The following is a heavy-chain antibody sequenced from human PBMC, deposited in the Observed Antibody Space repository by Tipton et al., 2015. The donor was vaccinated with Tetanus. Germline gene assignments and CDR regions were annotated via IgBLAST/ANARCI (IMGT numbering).Heavy chain of an antibody. V-gene: IGHV5-51*01. CDR1: GYNFSYYS. CDR2: VDPRDSGA. CDR3: ARRRSAVLGGSYHWYFDL. J-gene: IGHJ2*01. Sequence: QSGAEVKKPGESLKISCQGSGYNFSYYSIGWVRHMPGKGLEWTGIVDPRDSGATYGPSFQGQVTISTDKSISTAYVQWTSLQASDTAIYYCARRRSAVLGGSYHWYFDLWGRGTLVTVSS. D-gene: IGHD2-15*01.